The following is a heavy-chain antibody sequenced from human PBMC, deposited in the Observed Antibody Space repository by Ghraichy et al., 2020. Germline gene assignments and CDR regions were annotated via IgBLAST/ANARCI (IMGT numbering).Heavy chain of an antibody. D-gene: IGHD1-26*01. CDR1: GGAVSSGSYY. Sequence: SETLSLTCTVSGGAVSSGSYYWSWIRQPPGKGLEWIGHIYYTGNTKYNPSLKSRVTISVDTSKNQISLKLSSVTAADTAVYYRAHSGAETYYYYGMDVWGQGTTVTVSS. CDR2: IYYTGNT. J-gene: IGHJ6*02. CDR3: AHSGAETYYYYGMDV. V-gene: IGHV4-61*01.